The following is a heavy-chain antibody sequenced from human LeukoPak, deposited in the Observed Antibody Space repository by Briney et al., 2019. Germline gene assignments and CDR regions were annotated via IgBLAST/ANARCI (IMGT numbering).Heavy chain of an antibody. D-gene: IGHD4-11*01. CDR1: GFTFGSYW. CDR2: INQDGSEK. CDR3: ARVSRDFYSNYYYYYGMDV. J-gene: IGHJ6*02. V-gene: IGHV3-7*01. Sequence: GGSLKLSCAASGFTFGSYWMSWVRQAPGKGLEWVANINQDGSEKYYVDSVKGRFTISRDNAKNSLYLQMNSLRAEDTAVYYCARVSRDFYSNYYYYYGMDVWGQGTTVTVSS.